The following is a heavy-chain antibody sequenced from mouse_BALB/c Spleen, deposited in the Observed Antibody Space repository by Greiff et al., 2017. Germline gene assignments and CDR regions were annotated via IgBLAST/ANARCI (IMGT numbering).Heavy chain of an antibody. CDR3: ASSSYAMDY. Sequence: EVKLMESGGGLVQPGGSRKLSCAASGFTFSSFGMHWVRQAPGKGLEWVAYISSGSSTIYYADTVKGRFTISRDNPTNTLFLQMTSLRSEDTAMYYCASSSYAMDYWGQGTSVTVSS. CDR2: ISSGSSTI. D-gene: IGHD1-3*01. J-gene: IGHJ4*01. CDR1: GFTFSSFG. V-gene: IGHV5-17*02.